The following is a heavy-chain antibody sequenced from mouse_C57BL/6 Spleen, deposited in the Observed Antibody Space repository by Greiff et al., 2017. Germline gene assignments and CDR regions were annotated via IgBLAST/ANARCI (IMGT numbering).Heavy chain of an antibody. J-gene: IGHJ2*01. Sequence: QVQLQQPGTELVKPGASVKLSCKASGYTFTSYWMHWVKQRPGHGLEWIGNINPSNGGTNHNEKFKSKAPLTVDKSSSTAYMQLSSLTSEDSAVYYCARSTLGSSYVDYWGQGTTLTVAS. V-gene: IGHV1-53*01. D-gene: IGHD1-1*01. CDR3: ARSTLGSSYVDY. CDR2: INPSNGGT. CDR1: GYTFTSYW.